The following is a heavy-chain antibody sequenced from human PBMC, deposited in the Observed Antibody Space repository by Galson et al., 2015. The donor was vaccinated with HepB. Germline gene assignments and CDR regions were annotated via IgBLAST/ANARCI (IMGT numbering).Heavy chain of an antibody. J-gene: IGHJ4*02. CDR2: VNLDGSEM. Sequence: SQRLSCAASGFTFSAYWMSWVRQVPGKGLEWVADVNLDGSEMYYADSVKGRFTISRDNAERSVSLHMYSLRAEDTAVYYCAREVMIRTLAHKTPDYWGQGTLVTVSS. V-gene: IGHV3-7*03. CDR3: AREVMIRTLAHKTPDY. D-gene: IGHD3-16*01. CDR1: GFTFSAYW.